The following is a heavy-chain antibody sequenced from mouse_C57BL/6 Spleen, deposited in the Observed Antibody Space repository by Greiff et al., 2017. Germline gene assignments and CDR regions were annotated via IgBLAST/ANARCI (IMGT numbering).Heavy chain of an antibody. CDR2: ISYDGSN. CDR3: ARDPDYYGSSWYFDV. Sequence: VQLQQSGPGLVKPSQSLSLTCSVTGYSITSGYYWNWIRQFPGNKLEWMGYISYDGSNNYNPSLKNRISITRDTSKNQFFLKLNSVTTEDTATYYCARDPDYYGSSWYFDVWGTGTTVTVSS. V-gene: IGHV3-6*01. D-gene: IGHD1-1*01. J-gene: IGHJ1*03. CDR1: GYSITSGYY.